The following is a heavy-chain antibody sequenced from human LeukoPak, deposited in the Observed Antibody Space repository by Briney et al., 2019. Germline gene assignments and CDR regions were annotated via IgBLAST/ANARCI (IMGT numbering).Heavy chain of an antibody. CDR3: ARHRSYSATVTPVFAY. CDR2: IYYSGST. J-gene: IGHJ4*02. D-gene: IGHD4-17*01. CDR1: GGSISSSSYD. Sequence: SSETLSLTCTVSGGSISSSSYDWGWIRQPPGKGLEWIGSIYYSGSTYYNPSLKSRVTISVDTSKNQFSLKLSSVTAADTAVYYCARHRSYSATVTPVFAYWGQGTLVTVSS. V-gene: IGHV4-39*01.